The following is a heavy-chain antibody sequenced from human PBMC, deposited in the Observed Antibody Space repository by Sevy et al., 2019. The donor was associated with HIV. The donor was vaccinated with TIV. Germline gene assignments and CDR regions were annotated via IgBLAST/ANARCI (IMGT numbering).Heavy chain of an antibody. CDR3: TRWKGLQSIFDY. V-gene: IGHV3-49*04. Sequence: GGSLRLSCTTSGFTFGDYAMNWVRQAPGKGLEWVAFLKSKADGGTVDHAGCVKGRFTISRDDSKSIAYLQMNDLTTEDTGVYYCTRWKGLQSIFDYWGQGALVTVSS. CDR1: GFTFGDYA. J-gene: IGHJ4*02. CDR2: LKSKADGGTV. D-gene: IGHD1-1*01.